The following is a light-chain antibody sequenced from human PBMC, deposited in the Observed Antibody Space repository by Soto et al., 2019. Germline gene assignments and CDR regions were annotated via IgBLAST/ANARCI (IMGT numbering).Light chain of an antibody. V-gene: IGLV2-14*03. J-gene: IGLJ2*01. CDR2: DVT. Sequence: QSALTQPASVSGSPGQSINISCTGTSSDVGSYNYVSWYQQHPGKAPKLMIYDVTNRPSGVSNRFSGSKSGNTASLTISGLQAEDEADYYCSSYTSSSTLVFGGGTKLTVL. CDR3: SSYTSSSTLV. CDR1: SSDVGSYNY.